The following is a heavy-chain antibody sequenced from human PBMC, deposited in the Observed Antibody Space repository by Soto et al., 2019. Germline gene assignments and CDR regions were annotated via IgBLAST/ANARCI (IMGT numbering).Heavy chain of an antibody. V-gene: IGHV1-69*13. CDR2: IIPIFGTA. Sequence: ASVKVSCKSSGGTFSSDAISWVRQAPGQGLEWMGGIIPIFGTANYAQKFQGRVTITADESTSTAYMELSSLRSEDTAVYYCARGSYYDILTGYFDYWGQGTLVTVSS. CDR3: ARGSYYDILTGYFDY. D-gene: IGHD3-9*01. CDR1: GGTFSSDA. J-gene: IGHJ4*02.